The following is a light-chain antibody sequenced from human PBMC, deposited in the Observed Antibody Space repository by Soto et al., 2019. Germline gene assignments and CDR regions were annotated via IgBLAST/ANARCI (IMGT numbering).Light chain of an antibody. V-gene: IGKV3-11*01. CDR2: DAS. CDR1: QSVSSY. CDR3: QQRNNWPPVT. Sequence: EIALTQSPATLSLSPGERATFSCRASQSVSSYLAWYQQKPGQAPRLLIYDASNRATGIPARFSGSGSGTEFTLTISSLEPEDFAIYYCQQRNNWPPVTFGQGTRLEIK. J-gene: IGKJ5*01.